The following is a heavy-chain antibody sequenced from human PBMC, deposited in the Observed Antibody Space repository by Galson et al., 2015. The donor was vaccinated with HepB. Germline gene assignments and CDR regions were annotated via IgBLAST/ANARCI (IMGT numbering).Heavy chain of an antibody. V-gene: IGHV4-59*01. CDR1: GGSISSYY. J-gene: IGHJ2*01. D-gene: IGHD3-10*01. CDR3: ARTVYGSGSYYNFGGVWWYFDL. Sequence: LSLTCTVSGGSISSYYWSWIRQPPGKGLEWIGYIYYSGSTNYNPSLKSRVTISVDTSKNQFSLKLSSVTAADTAVYYCARTVYGSGSYYNFGGVWWYFDLWGRGTLVTVSS. CDR2: IYYSGST.